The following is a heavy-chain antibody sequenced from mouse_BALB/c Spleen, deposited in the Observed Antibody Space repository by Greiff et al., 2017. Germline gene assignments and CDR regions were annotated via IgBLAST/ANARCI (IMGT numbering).Heavy chain of an antibody. CDR2: INPSTGYT. CDR1: GYTFTSYW. J-gene: IGHJ4*01. V-gene: IGHV1-7*01. CDR3: ARDDYDVGVGYAMDY. D-gene: IGHD2-4*01. Sequence: VQLQQSGAELAKPGASVKMSCKASGYTFTSYWMHWVKQRPGQGLEWIGYINPSTGYTEYNQKFKDKATLTADKSSSTAYMQLSSLTSEDSAVYYCARDDYDVGVGYAMDYWGQGTSVTVSS.